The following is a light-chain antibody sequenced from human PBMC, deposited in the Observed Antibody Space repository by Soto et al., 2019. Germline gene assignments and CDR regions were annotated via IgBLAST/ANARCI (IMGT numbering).Light chain of an antibody. CDR3: QQRSNWPPIT. CDR2: DSS. CDR1: QSVSDY. Sequence: IVMTQSPATLSLSPGDSATLSCRASQSVSDYLAWYQQKPGQAPRLLIYDSSTRATGIPARFSGSGSGTDFTLTISNLEPEDFAVYYCQQRSNWPPITFGQGTRLEIK. V-gene: IGKV3-11*01. J-gene: IGKJ5*01.